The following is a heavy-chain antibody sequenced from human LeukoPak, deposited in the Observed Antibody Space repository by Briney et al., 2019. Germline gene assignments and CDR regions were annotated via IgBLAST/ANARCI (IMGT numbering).Heavy chain of an antibody. J-gene: IGHJ3*02. D-gene: IGHD1-14*01. CDR2: IYSGGST. CDR3: ASEQVAAFDI. V-gene: IGHV3-53*01. CDR1: GFTVSSNY. Sequence: GVSLRLSCAASGFTVSSNYMSWVRQAPGKGLEWVSVIYSGGSTYYADSVKGRFTISRDNSKNTLYLQMNSLRAEDTAVYYCASEQVAAFDIWGQGTMVTVSS.